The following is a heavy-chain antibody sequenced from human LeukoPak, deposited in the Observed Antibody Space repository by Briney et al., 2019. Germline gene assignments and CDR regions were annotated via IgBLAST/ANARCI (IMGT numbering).Heavy chain of an antibody. CDR2: ISAYNGNT. J-gene: IGHJ5*02. CDR1: GYTFTSYG. CDR3: AREAKGNIVVVPAAMRLDP. Sequence: ASVKVSCKASGYTFTSYGISWVRQAPGQGLEWMGWISAYNGNTNYAQKLQGRVTMTTDTSTSTAYMELRSLRSEDTAVYYCAREAKGNIVVVPAAMRLDPWGQGTLVTVSS. D-gene: IGHD2-2*01. V-gene: IGHV1-18*01.